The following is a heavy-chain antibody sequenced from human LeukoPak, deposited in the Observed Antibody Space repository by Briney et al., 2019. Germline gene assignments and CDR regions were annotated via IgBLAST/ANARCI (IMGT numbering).Heavy chain of an antibody. J-gene: IGHJ4*02. D-gene: IGHD4-17*01. V-gene: IGHV3-23*01. CDR2: ISGSGGST. CDR3: AKMARSGDYAELTLDY. CDR1: GFTFSSYA. Sequence: PGGSLRLSCAASGFTFSSYAMSWVRQAPGKGLEWVSAISGSGGSTYYADSVKGRFTISRDNSKNTLYLQMNSLRAEDTAVYYCAKMARSGDYAELTLDYWGQGTLVTVSS.